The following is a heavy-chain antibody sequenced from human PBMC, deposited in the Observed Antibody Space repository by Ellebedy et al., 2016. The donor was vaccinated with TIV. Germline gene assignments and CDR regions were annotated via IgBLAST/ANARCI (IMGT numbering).Heavy chain of an antibody. CDR2: VSYIGGT. D-gene: IGHD6-25*01. CDR1: GYSISSGYF. Sequence: MPSETLSLTCTVSGYSISSGYFWGWIRQPPGTGLEWFGTVSYIGGTYYNPSLKSRLTMSVDTSKNQFSLKLNSVTAADTAVYYCASLSILLAASLDYWGQGIMVTVSS. V-gene: IGHV4-38-2*02. J-gene: IGHJ4*02. CDR3: ASLSILLAASLDY.